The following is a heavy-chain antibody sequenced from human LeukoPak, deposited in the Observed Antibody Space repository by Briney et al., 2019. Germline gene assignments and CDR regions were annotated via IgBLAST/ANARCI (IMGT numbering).Heavy chain of an antibody. D-gene: IGHD6-13*01. CDR2: IYTSGST. CDR3: ARGRGYSDLRFDY. CDR1: GGSISSGSYY. J-gene: IGHJ4*02. Sequence: PSETLSLTCTVSGGSISSGSYYWSWIRQPAGKGLEWIGRIYTSGSTNYNPSLKSRVTISVDTSKNQFSLKLSSVTAADTAVYYCARGRGYSDLRFDYWGQGTLVTVSS. V-gene: IGHV4-61*02.